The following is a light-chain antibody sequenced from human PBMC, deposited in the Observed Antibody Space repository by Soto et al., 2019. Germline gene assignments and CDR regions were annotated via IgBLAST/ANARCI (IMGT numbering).Light chain of an antibody. Sequence: EIVLTQSPGTLSLSPGERATLSCRASQTVSNTYLAWYQQRSGQAPKFIIYGASNRATGIPDRFSGSGSGTDFTLTISRLEPEDFAVYYCQQYGTLPPTFGGGTKVEI. V-gene: IGKV3-20*01. J-gene: IGKJ4*01. CDR2: GAS. CDR1: QTVSNTY. CDR3: QQYGTLPPT.